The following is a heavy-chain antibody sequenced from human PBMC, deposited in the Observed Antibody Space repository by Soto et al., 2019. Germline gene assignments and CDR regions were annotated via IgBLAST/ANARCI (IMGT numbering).Heavy chain of an antibody. CDR1: GFTISTYA. J-gene: IGHJ4*02. CDR2: FSGHSYST. Sequence: EVQLLESGGGLVQPGEPLRLSCAASGFTISTYAMSWFRQAPGKGLEWVSTFSGHSYSTYYTDSVKGRFTISRDNSKNTLYLQMNNLGAEDTAVYYCVASGSSLYWGQGTLVTVSS. CDR3: VASGSSLY. D-gene: IGHD3-10*01. V-gene: IGHV3-23*01.